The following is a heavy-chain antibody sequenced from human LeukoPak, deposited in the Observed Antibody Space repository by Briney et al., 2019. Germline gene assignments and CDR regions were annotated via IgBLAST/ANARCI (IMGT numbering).Heavy chain of an antibody. Sequence: PSETLSLTCAVYGGSLSGFYWSWIRQPPGRGLEWIGEIHHSGFTNYNPSLKSRVTISVDTSKDQFSLKLTSVTAADAARYYCAMGGKPIYWGQGTLVTVSS. D-gene: IGHD4-23*01. CDR3: AMGGKPIY. CDR2: IHHSGFT. V-gene: IGHV4-34*01. CDR1: GGSLSGFY. J-gene: IGHJ4*02.